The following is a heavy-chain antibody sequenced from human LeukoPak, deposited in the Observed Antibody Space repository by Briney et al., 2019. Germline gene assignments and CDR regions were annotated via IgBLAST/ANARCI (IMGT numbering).Heavy chain of an antibody. Sequence: GSGKVAGEASRYTCSGYDINWVRGAAGQRLEWMGWMNPNTGRTGFAQKFQGRLTMTRDASISTAYMELSSLRSDDTAVYYCARLSQTPDYYSNGGYYYLGYWGQGTPVTVSS. V-gene: IGHV1-8*01. CDR2: MNPNTGRT. CDR1: RYTCSGYD. CDR3: ARLSQTPDYYSNGGYYYLGY. D-gene: IGHD3-22*01. J-gene: IGHJ4*02.